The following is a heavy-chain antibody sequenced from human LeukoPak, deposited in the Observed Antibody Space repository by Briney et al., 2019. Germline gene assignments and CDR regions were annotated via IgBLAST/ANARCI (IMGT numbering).Heavy chain of an antibody. D-gene: IGHD3-22*01. Sequence: SQTLSLTCTVSGGSISSGGYYWSWIRQHPGKGLEWIGYIYYSGSTYYNPSLKSRVTISVDTSKNQFSLKLSSVTAADTAAYYCARSHYYDSSGYYGWGQGTLVTVSS. CDR3: ARSHYYDSSGYYG. CDR1: GGSISSGGYY. CDR2: IYYSGST. J-gene: IGHJ4*02. V-gene: IGHV4-31*03.